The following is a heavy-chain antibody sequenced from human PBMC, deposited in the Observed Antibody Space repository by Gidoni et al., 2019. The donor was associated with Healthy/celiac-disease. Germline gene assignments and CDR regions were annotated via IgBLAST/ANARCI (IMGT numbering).Heavy chain of an antibody. D-gene: IGHD1-26*01. CDR2: INSDGSST. CDR1: TFSSYW. CDR3: ARDPSYIVGATHFDY. V-gene: IGHV3-74*01. Sequence: TFSSYWMHWVRQAPGKGLVWVSRINSDGSSTSYADSVKGRFTISRDNAKNTLYLQMNSLRAEDTAVYYCARDPSYIVGATHFDYWGQGTLVTVSS. J-gene: IGHJ4*02.